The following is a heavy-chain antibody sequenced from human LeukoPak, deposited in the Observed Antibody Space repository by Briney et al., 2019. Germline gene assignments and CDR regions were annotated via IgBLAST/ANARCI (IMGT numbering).Heavy chain of an antibody. D-gene: IGHD4-17*01. J-gene: IGHJ5*02. Sequence: SETLSLTCTVSGGSISSYYWNWIRQPPGKGLEWIGYIYYSGSTNYNPSLKSRVTISVDTSKNQFSLKLSSVTAADTAVYYCARHPLYGDYVWFDPWGQGTLVTVSS. V-gene: IGHV4-59*08. CDR2: IYYSGST. CDR1: GGSISSYY. CDR3: ARHPLYGDYVWFDP.